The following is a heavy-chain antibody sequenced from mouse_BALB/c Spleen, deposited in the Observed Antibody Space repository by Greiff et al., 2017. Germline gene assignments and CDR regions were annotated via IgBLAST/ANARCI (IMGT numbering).Heavy chain of an antibody. Sequence: EVKLQESGGGLVQPGGSRKLSCAASGFTFSSFGMHWVRQAPEKGLEWVAYISSGSSTIYYADTVKGRFTISRDNPKNTLFLQMTSLRSEDTAMYYCATGSPYAMDYWGQGTSVTVSS. D-gene: IGHD6-2*01. V-gene: IGHV5-17*02. J-gene: IGHJ4*01. CDR3: ATGSPYAMDY. CDR2: ISSGSSTI. CDR1: GFTFSSFG.